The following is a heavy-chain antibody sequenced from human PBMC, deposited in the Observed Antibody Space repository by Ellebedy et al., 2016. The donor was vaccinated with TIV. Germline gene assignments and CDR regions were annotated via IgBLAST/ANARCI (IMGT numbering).Heavy chain of an antibody. D-gene: IGHD3-3*01. CDR1: GFTFSISG. CDR2: VSRGREA. CDR3: SRDGREWSRDC. Sequence: GGSLRLXXAASGFTFSISGMTWVRQRPGKGLEWVATVSRGREAYYAVPFKGRFFISRDNDLNSVFLQLSNLRVEDTAVYYCSRDGREWSRDCWGQGTLVTVSS. V-gene: IGHV3-21*06. J-gene: IGHJ4*02.